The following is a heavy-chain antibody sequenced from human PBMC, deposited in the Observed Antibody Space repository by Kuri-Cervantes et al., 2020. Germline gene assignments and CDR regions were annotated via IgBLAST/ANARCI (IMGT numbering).Heavy chain of an antibody. Sequence: ASVKVSCKASGYTFISSGISWVRQAPGQGLEWMGWISGYNGNTKYAQKVQGRLTMTTDTSTSTAYMELRSLRSDDTAVYYCAFLGGNCSGGSCYSGYYYYYMDVWGKGTTVTVSS. J-gene: IGHJ6*03. CDR2: ISGYNGNT. CDR1: GYTFISSG. V-gene: IGHV1-18*01. CDR3: AFLGGNCSGGSCYSGYYYYYMDV. D-gene: IGHD2-15*01.